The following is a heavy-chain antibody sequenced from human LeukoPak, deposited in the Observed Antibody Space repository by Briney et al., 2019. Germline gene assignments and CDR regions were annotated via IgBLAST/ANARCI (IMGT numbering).Heavy chain of an antibody. J-gene: IGHJ4*02. CDR2: IRMTADGGTQ. CDR1: GFTFGDYS. CDR3: TRGTGAPSY. V-gene: IGHV3-49*04. Sequence: GGSLRLSCTGSGFTFGDYSISWARQAPGKGLEWVGFIRMTADGGTQEYAAAVKGRFIISRDDSKSSAYLQMNSLKSEDTAFYYCTRGTGAPSYWGQGTLATVSS. D-gene: IGHD3-10*01.